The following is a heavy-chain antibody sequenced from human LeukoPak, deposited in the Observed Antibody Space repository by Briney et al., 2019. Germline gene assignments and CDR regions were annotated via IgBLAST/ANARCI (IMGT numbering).Heavy chain of an antibody. V-gene: IGHV3-21*01. CDR2: ISGSGLYI. CDR1: GFIFNYFH. J-gene: IGHJ5*02. Sequence: GGSLRLSCAASGFIFNYFHMNWVRQAPGKGLERISSISGSGLYISYGDAVSGRFTISRDDATKSVHLQMNSLRAEDTAVYYCARSSNGGELDLWAQGSLVTVSS. D-gene: IGHD4-23*01. CDR3: ARSSNGGELDL.